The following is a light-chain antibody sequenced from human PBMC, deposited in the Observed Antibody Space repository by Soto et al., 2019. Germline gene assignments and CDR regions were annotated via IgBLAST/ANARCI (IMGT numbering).Light chain of an antibody. CDR2: AAS. J-gene: IGKJ1*01. V-gene: IGKV1-39*01. CDR3: QQSYSTLWT. Sequence: DIQMTQSPSSLSASVRDRVTITCRAIQSISSYLNWYQQKPGKAPKLLIYAASSLQSGVPSRFSGSGSGTDFTLTISSLQPEDFATYYCQQSYSTLWTFGQGTKVDIK. CDR1: QSISSY.